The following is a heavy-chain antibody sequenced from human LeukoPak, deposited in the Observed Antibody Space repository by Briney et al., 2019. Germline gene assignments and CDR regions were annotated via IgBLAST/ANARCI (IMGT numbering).Heavy chain of an antibody. Sequence: GGSLRLSCAASGFTFSSYAMSWVRQAPGKGLEWVSAISGSGGSTYYADSVKGRFTISRDNAKNSLYLQMNSLRAEDTAVYYCAREENGLVSGYWGQGTLVIVSS. CDR1: GFTFSSYA. J-gene: IGHJ4*02. CDR2: ISGSGGST. V-gene: IGHV3-23*01. CDR3: AREENGLVSGY. D-gene: IGHD3/OR15-3a*01.